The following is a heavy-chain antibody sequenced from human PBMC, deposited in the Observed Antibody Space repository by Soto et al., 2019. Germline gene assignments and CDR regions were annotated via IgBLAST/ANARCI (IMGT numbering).Heavy chain of an antibody. CDR1: GFTFSSYG. CDR3: ARELGQSAVAGPLDY. V-gene: IGHV3-33*01. J-gene: IGHJ4*02. D-gene: IGHD6-19*01. CDR2: IWYDGSNK. Sequence: QVQLVESGGGVVQPGRSLRLSCAASGFTFSSYGMHWVRQAPGKGLDWVAVIWYDGSNKYYADSVKGRFTISRDNSKNTLYLQMNSLRAEDTAVYYCARELGQSAVAGPLDYWGQGTLVTVSS.